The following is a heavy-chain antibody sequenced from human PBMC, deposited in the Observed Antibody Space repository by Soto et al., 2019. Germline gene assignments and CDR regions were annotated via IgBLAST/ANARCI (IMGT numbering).Heavy chain of an antibody. D-gene: IGHD6-19*01. Sequence: QITLKESGPTLVKPTQTLTLTCTFSGFSLSTSGVGVGWIRQPPGKALEWLALIYWDDDKRYSPSLKSRLTITHDTTKTQVVLTMTSMAPVDTATYYCAPRLTGSWGGQWLNWFDPWVQGTLVTVSS. CDR2: IYWDDDK. V-gene: IGHV2-5*02. CDR1: GFSLSTSGVG. CDR3: APRLTGSWGGQWLNWFDP. J-gene: IGHJ5*02.